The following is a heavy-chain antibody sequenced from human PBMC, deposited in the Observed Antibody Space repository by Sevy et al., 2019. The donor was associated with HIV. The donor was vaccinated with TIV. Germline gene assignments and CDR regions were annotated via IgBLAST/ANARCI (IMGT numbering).Heavy chain of an antibody. CDR2: ISAYNGNT. Sequence: APVKVSCKASGYTFTSYGISWVRQAPGQGLEWMGWISAYNGNTNYTQKLQGRVTMTTDTSTSTAYMELRSLRSDDTAVYYCARDRGGYAGNSIDYWGQGTLVTVSS. J-gene: IGHJ4*02. CDR3: ARDRGGYAGNSIDY. CDR1: GYTFTSYG. V-gene: IGHV1-18*01. D-gene: IGHD6-13*01.